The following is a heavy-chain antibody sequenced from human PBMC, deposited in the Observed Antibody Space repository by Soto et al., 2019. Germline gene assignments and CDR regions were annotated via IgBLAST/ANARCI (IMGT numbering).Heavy chain of an antibody. Sequence: GGSLRLSCAASGFTFSDHYMDWVRQAPGKGLEWVGRTRNKANSYTTEYAASVKGRFTISRDDSKNSLYLQMNSLKTEDTAVYYCARVTRDTAYVSFIDYWGQGTLVTVSS. CDR3: ARVTRDTAYVSFIDY. CDR1: GFTFSDHY. V-gene: IGHV3-72*01. J-gene: IGHJ4*02. CDR2: TRNKANSYTT. D-gene: IGHD5-18*01.